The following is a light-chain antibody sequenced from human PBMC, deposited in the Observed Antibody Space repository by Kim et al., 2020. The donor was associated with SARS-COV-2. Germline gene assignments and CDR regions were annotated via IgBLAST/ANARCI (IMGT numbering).Light chain of an antibody. CDR1: SLRSYY. CDR2: GKN. Sequence: SSELTQDPAVSVALGQIVRITCQGDSLRSYYATWYQQKPGQAPRVVIYGKNNRPSGIPDRFSGSSSGNTASLTITGTQAGDEADYYCNSRGSNDDVVFGGGTQLTVL. V-gene: IGLV3-19*01. J-gene: IGLJ2*01. CDR3: NSRGSNDDVV.